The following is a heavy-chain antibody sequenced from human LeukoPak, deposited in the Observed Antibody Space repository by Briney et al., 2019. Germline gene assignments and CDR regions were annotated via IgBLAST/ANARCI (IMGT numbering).Heavy chain of an antibody. CDR3: AGETAAGFDY. V-gene: IGHV1-45*02. Sequence: SVKVSCKASGYTFTYRYLHWVRQAPGQALEWMGWITPFNGNTNYAQKFQDRVTITRDRSMSTAYMELSGLRSEDTAMYYCAGETAAGFDYWGQGTLVTVSS. J-gene: IGHJ4*02. CDR1: GYTFTYRY. CDR2: ITPFNGNT. D-gene: IGHD6-13*01.